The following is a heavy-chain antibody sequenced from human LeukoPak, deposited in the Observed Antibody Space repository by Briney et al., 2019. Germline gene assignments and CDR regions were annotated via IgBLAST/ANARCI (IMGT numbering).Heavy chain of an antibody. V-gene: IGHV3-7*01. J-gene: IGHJ4*02. CDR1: GFTFSNYW. Sequence: GGSLRLSCAASGFTFSNYWMSWVRQAPGKGLEWVANIKFDGSEKFYVDSVKGRFTISRDNAKNSLYLQMNSLRAEDTAVYYCARDLGFCDYWGQGTLVTVSS. D-gene: IGHD3-10*01. CDR3: ARDLGFCDY. CDR2: IKFDGSEK.